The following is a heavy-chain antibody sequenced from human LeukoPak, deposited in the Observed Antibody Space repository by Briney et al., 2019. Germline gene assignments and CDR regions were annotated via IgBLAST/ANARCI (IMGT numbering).Heavy chain of an antibody. CDR3: VKDGSGSYYTYYFDY. V-gene: IGHV3-64D*06. D-gene: IGHD3-10*01. Sequence: GGSLRLSCSASGFTFSRYAMHWVRQAPGKGLEYISAISSNGGSTYYADSVKGRFTISRDNSKNTLYLQMSSLRAEDTAVYYCVKDGSGSYYTYYFDYWGQGTLVTVSS. J-gene: IGHJ4*02. CDR1: GFTFSRYA. CDR2: ISSNGGST.